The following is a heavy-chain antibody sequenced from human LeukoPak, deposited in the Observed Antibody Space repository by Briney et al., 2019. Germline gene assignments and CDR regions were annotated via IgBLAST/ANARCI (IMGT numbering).Heavy chain of an antibody. CDR3: ARVKGVFAPFDS. CDR1: GFTFSSYT. D-gene: IGHD2-8*01. V-gene: IGHV3-48*02. Sequence: GGSLRLSCAASGFTFSSYTMNWVRQAPGKGPEWVSSIGSGSSAIYYADSVKGRFTISRDNAKNSLYLQMNSLRDEDTAVYYCARVKGVFAPFDSWGQGTLVTVSS. CDR2: IGSGSSAI. J-gene: IGHJ4*02.